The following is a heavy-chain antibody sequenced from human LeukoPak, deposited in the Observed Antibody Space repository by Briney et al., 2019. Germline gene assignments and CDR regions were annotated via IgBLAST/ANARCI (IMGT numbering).Heavy chain of an antibody. CDR3: ARDLLRVNDDAFDI. CDR1: GFTFSSYS. D-gene: IGHD4-17*01. CDR2: ISSSSSYI. J-gene: IGHJ3*02. V-gene: IGHV3-21*01. Sequence: PGGSLRLSCAASGFTFSSYSMNWVRQAPGKGLEWVPSISSSSSYIYYADSVKGRFTISRDNAKNSLYLQMNSLRAEDTAVYYCARDLLRVNDDAFDIWGQGTMVTVSS.